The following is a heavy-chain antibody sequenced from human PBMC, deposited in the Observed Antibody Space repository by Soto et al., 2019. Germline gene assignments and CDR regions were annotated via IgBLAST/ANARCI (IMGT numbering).Heavy chain of an antibody. Sequence: TLSLTCAVHGGALSGYFGSWIRQPPGKGLEWIGEINHRGSTNYNPSLRSRVTIASDTSKNHFSLKLTSVTAADTAVYYCATSPGYTSVWFPPPYWGQGTLVTVSS. D-gene: IGHD6-19*01. J-gene: IGHJ4*02. V-gene: IGHV4-34*01. CDR1: GGALSGYF. CDR3: ATSPGYTSVWFPPPY. CDR2: INHRGST.